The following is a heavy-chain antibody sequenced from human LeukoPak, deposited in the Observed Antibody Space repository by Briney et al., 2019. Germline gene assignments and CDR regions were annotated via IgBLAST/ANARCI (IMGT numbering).Heavy chain of an antibody. V-gene: IGHV4-39*01. CDR1: GGSISSSSYY. CDR3: ARSSSGLDDY. Sequence: PSETLSLTCTVSGGSISSSSYYWAWIRQPPGKGLEWIGSIYYSGTTYYNPSLKSRVTISVDTSKNQFSLKLSSVTAADTAVYYCARSSSGLDDYWGQGTLVTVSS. CDR2: IYYSGTT. D-gene: IGHD3-22*01. J-gene: IGHJ4*02.